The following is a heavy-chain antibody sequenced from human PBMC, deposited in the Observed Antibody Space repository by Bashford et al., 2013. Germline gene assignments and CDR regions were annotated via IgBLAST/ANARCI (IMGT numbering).Heavy chain of an antibody. V-gene: IGHV4-31*03. CDR2: IYYSGST. CDR1: GGSISSGGYY. D-gene: IGHD3-22*01. CDR3: ASGRLDYYDSSGYYPYYYYGMDV. J-gene: IGHJ6*02. Sequence: LLYSSETLSLTCTVSGGSISSGGYYWSWIRQHPGKGLEWIGYIYYSGSTYYNPSLKSRVTISVDTSKNQFSLKLSSVTAADTAVYYCASGRLDYYDSSGYYPYYYYGMDVWGQGTTVTVSS.